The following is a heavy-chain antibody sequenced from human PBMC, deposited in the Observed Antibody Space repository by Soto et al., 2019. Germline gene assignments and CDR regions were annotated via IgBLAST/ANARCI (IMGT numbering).Heavy chain of an antibody. CDR2: ISYDGSNK. CDR3: AKDTFYHDSSGYYVFDY. D-gene: IGHD3-22*01. CDR1: GFTFSSYG. V-gene: IGHV3-30*18. Sequence: QVQLVESGGGVVQPGRSLRLSCAASGFTFSSYGIHWVRQAPGKGLEWVAAISYDGSNKYHEDSAKGRFTISRDNSKNTVYLQMNSLRAEDTAVYYCAKDTFYHDSSGYYVFDYWGQGTLVTVSS. J-gene: IGHJ4*02.